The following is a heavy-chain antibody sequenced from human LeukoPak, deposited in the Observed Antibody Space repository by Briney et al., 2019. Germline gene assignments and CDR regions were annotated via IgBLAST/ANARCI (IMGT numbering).Heavy chain of an antibody. V-gene: IGHV3-74*01. CDR1: GFTFSSYW. CDR3: ARGGLSAYCGGDCYTFDY. Sequence: GGSLRLSCAASGFTFSSYWMHWVRQAPGKGLVWVSRIKSDGSSTSYADSVKGRLTISRDNAKNTLYLQMNSLRAEDTAVYYCARGGLSAYCGGDCYTFDYWGQGTLVTVSS. D-gene: IGHD2-21*02. J-gene: IGHJ4*02. CDR2: IKSDGSST.